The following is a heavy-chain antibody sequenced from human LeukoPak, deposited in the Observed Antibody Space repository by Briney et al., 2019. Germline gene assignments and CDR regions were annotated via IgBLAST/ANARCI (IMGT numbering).Heavy chain of an antibody. Sequence: GASVKVSCKASGGTFRCYAISWVRQAPGQGLEWMGGIIPIFGTANYAQKFQGRVTITTDESTSTAYMELSSLRSEDTAVYYCARDWNHDAFDIWGQGTMVTVSS. CDR2: IIPIFGTA. J-gene: IGHJ3*02. CDR3: ARDWNHDAFDI. D-gene: IGHD1-1*01. CDR1: GGTFRCYA. V-gene: IGHV1-69*05.